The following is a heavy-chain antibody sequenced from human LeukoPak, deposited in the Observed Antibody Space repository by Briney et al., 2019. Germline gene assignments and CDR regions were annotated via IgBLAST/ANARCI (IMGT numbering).Heavy chain of an antibody. CDR3: ARQSYGSGSYTPFDP. CDR2: INHSGST. V-gene: IGHV4-34*01. J-gene: IGHJ5*02. D-gene: IGHD3-10*01. CDR1: GGSISSYY. Sequence: SETLSLTCTVSGGSISSYYWSWIRQPPGKGLEWIGEINHSGSTNYNPSLKSRVTISVDTSKNQFSLKLSSVTAADTAVYYCARQSYGSGSYTPFDPWGQGTLVTVSS.